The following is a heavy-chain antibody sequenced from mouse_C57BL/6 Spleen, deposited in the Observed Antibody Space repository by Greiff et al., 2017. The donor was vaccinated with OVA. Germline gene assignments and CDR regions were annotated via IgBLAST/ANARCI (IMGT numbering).Heavy chain of an antibody. V-gene: IGHV1-9*01. D-gene: IGHD1-1*01. CDR3: AYYGSSPYWYFDV. J-gene: IGHJ1*03. Sequence: QVQLKQSGAELMKPGASVKLSCKATGYTFTGYWIEWVKQRPGHGLEWIGEILPGSGSTNYNEKFKGKATFTADTSSNTAYMQLSSLTTKDSAIYYCAYYGSSPYWYFDVWGTGTTVTVSS. CDR2: ILPGSGST. CDR1: GYTFTGYW.